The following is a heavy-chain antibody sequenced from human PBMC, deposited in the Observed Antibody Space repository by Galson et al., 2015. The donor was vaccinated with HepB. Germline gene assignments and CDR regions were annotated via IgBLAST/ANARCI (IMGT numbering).Heavy chain of an antibody. V-gene: IGHV3-30*18. D-gene: IGHD6-19*01. CDR3: AKDPYLYSALAGTMAGFDY. CDR2: ISYDGSNK. Sequence: SLRLSCAAPGFTFSNYGMHWVRQAPGKGLEWVAVISYDGSNKYYADSVQGRFTISRDNSKNTLYLQMNSLRAEDTALYYCAKDPYLYSALAGTMAGFDYWGQGTLVTVSS. J-gene: IGHJ4*02. CDR1: GFTFSNYG.